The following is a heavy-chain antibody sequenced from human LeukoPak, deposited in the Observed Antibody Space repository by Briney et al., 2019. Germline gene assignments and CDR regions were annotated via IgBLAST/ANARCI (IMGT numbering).Heavy chain of an antibody. CDR3: ARVSAPGTSGWYFGY. J-gene: IGHJ4*02. V-gene: IGHV3-48*01. D-gene: IGHD6-19*01. CDR1: GFTFSSYG. Sequence: GESLRLSCAASGFTFSSYGMNWVRQAPGKGLEWVSYISTSSNRIDYADSVKGRFTMSRDNAKNLLYLQMNSLRGEDTAMYYCARVSAPGTSGWYFGYWGQGTLVTVSS. CDR2: ISTSSNRI.